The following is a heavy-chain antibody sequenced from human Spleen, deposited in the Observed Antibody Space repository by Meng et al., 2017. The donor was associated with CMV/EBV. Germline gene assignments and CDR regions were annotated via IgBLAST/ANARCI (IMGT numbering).Heavy chain of an antibody. J-gene: IGHJ6*02. Sequence: SVKVSCKASGYTVSSYAITWVRQAPGQGLEWMGGIIPIFGTANYAQKFQGRVTITMDESTSTAYMELSSLRSEDTAVYYCARGGVRGGSGPSSKVPAVYYGMDVWGQGTTVTVSS. CDR1: GYTVSSYA. V-gene: IGHV1-69*05. CDR2: IIPIFGTA. D-gene: IGHD3-10*01. CDR3: ARGGVRGGSGPSSKVPAVYYGMDV.